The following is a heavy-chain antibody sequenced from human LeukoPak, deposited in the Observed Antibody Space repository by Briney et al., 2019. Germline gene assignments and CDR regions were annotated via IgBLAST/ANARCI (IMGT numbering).Heavy chain of an antibody. CDR3: ARHRQLWLRGGRGYFDY. D-gene: IGHD5-18*01. Sequence: NPSETLSLTCAVYGGSFSGYYWSWIRQPPGKGLEWIGEINHSGSTNYNPSLKSRVTISVDTSKNQFSLKLSSVTAADTAVYYCARHRQLWLRGGRGYFDYWGQGTLVTVSS. V-gene: IGHV4-34*01. CDR2: INHSGST. J-gene: IGHJ4*02. CDR1: GGSFSGYY.